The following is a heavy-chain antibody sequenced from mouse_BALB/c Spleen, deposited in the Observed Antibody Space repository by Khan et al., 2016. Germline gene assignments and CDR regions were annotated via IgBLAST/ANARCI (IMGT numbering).Heavy chain of an antibody. V-gene: IGHV1-77*01. CDR1: GYTFTDYY. Sequence: QVQLQQSGTELPRPGASVKLSCKASGYTFTDYYLHWVKQRTGQGLEWIGEIFPGSGSTYYNEKFKGKASLTADTSSSTAYMQLSSLTSEDSAVYVCARSYYGYFARDYWGHGASVTISS. J-gene: IGHJ4*01. D-gene: IGHD1-2*01. CDR3: ARSYYGYFARDY. CDR2: IFPGSGST.